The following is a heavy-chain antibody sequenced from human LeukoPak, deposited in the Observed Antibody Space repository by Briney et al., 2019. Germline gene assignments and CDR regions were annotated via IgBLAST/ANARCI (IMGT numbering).Heavy chain of an antibody. V-gene: IGHV4-34*01. Sequence: PSETLSLTCAVYGGSFSGYYWSWIRQPPGKGLEWIGEINHSGSTNYNPSLKSRVTISVDTSKNQFSLKLSSVTAADTAVYYCARSLINWYFDLWGRGTLATVSS. D-gene: IGHD3-22*01. CDR3: ARSLINWYFDL. CDR1: GGSFSGYY. CDR2: INHSGST. J-gene: IGHJ2*01.